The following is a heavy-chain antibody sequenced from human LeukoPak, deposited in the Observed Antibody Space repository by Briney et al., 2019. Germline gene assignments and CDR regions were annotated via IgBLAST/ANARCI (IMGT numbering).Heavy chain of an antibody. V-gene: IGHV3-64D*06. CDR1: GFTFSTYA. J-gene: IGHJ3*01. CDR2: INGNGVGT. Sequence: SGGSLRLSCSASGFTFSTYAMHWVRQALGKGLQFVSAINGNGVGTFYADSVKGRFTVSRDNSKNTLYLQMSSLRAEDTALYYCVKDTYANSWSSFDVWGQGTMVTVSS. CDR3: VKDTYANSWSSFDV. D-gene: IGHD2-2*01.